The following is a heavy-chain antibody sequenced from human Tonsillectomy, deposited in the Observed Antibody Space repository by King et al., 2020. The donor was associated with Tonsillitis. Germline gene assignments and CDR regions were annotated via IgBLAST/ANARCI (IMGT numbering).Heavy chain of an antibody. V-gene: IGHV1-2*02. CDR3: ARGSVSSGYSADAFDI. D-gene: IGHD3-22*01. J-gene: IGHJ3*02. Sequence: QMQLVPSGAEVKMPGASVTVSCKASAYIFSDHYIHWVRQAPGQGLEWMGCIDPKSGNTNFAQKFQGRVTMSSDTSITTVSMDMSSLRSGDTAVYYCARGSVSSGYSADAFDIWGQGPMVTVSS. CDR1: AYIFSDHY. CDR2: IDPKSGNT.